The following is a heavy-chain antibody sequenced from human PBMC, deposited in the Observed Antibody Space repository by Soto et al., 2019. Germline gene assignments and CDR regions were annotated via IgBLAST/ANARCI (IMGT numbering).Heavy chain of an antibody. V-gene: IGHV1-18*01. CDR3: ARDDCVSTSCYLSY. D-gene: IGHD2-2*01. Sequence: ASVKVSCKASGYTFTSYGISWVRQAPGQGLEWMGWINTNNGNRGYAQNLQGRVTMTTDTSTSTAYMELRSLRSDDTAVYYFARDDCVSTSCYLSYWGQGTLVTVSS. CDR1: GYTFTSYG. CDR2: INTNNGNR. J-gene: IGHJ4*02.